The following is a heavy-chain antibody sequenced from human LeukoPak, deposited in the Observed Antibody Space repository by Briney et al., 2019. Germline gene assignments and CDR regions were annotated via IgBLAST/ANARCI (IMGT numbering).Heavy chain of an antibody. Sequence: SETLSLTCTVSGGSISSSSYYWGWIRQPPGKGLEGIESIYYSGSTYYSPSLKSRVTISVDTSKNQFSLKLSSVTAADTAVYYCARQAVAGNWFDPWGQGTRVTVSS. CDR1: GGSISSSSYY. CDR2: IYYSGST. V-gene: IGHV4-39*01. CDR3: ARQAVAGNWFDP. D-gene: IGHD6-19*01. J-gene: IGHJ5*02.